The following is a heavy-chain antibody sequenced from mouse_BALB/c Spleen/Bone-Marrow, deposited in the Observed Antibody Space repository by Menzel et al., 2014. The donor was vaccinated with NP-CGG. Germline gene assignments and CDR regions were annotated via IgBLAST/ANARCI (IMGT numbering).Heavy chain of an antibody. Sequence: EVQLVESGAELVKPGASVKLSCTASGFNIKDTYMHWVKQRPEQGLEWIGRIDPANGNTKYDPKFQGKATITADTSSNTAYLQLSSLTSEDTAAYYCARYYYGYYFDYWGQGTTLTVSS. J-gene: IGHJ2*01. CDR2: IDPANGNT. CDR3: ARYYYGYYFDY. D-gene: IGHD1-2*01. V-gene: IGHV14-3*02. CDR1: GFNIKDTY.